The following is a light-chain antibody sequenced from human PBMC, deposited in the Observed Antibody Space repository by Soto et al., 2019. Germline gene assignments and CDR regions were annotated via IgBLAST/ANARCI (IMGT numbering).Light chain of an antibody. CDR1: SSDVGYYNY. CDR3: SSYISSSTYV. J-gene: IGLJ1*01. Sequence: QSVLTQPASVSGSPGQSITISCTGTSSDVGYYNYVSWYQQHPGKAPKLMIYEVSNRPSGVSNRFSGSKSGNTASLTISGLQAEDEADYYCSSYISSSTYVFGTGTKVTVL. V-gene: IGLV2-14*01. CDR2: EVS.